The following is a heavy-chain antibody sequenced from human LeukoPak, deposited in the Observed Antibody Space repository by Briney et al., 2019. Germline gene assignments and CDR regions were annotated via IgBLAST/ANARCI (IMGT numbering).Heavy chain of an antibody. Sequence: PGGSLRLSCAASGFTFSAYTMNWVRQAPGKGLEWVSSMSGIGGFVHYADSVKGRFTISRDNAKSSLYLQMNSLSAEGTALYFCARDDYSDSPTYYNGMDVWGQGTAVTVSS. J-gene: IGHJ6*02. CDR1: GFTFSAYT. D-gene: IGHD4/OR15-4a*01. CDR3: ARDDYSDSPTYYNGMDV. CDR2: MSGIGGFV. V-gene: IGHV3-21*01.